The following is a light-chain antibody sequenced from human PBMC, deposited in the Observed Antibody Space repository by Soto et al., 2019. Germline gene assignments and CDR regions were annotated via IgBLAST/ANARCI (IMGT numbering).Light chain of an antibody. V-gene: IGKV3-15*01. CDR3: QQYNNWLAIT. CDR1: QSVSSN. J-gene: IGKJ5*01. CDR2: GIS. Sequence: EIVMTQSPATLSVSPGEGATLSCRASQSVSSNLAWYQQIPGQVPRLLIYGISTRATGIPARFSGSGSGTEFTLTISSLQSEDFALYYCQQYNNWLAITFGQGTRLEIK.